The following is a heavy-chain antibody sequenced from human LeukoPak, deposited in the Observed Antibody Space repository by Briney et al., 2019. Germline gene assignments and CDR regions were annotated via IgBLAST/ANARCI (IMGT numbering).Heavy chain of an antibody. CDR2: INHSGSA. J-gene: IGHJ4*02. Sequence: SETLSLTCGVYGGPFSGYYWSWIRQSPGRGLEWIGEINHSGSANYNPSLKSRVTISVDTSNNQLSLNLRSVTAADTAVYFCARDIAKARGMAHFDYWGQGTLVTVSS. CDR1: GGPFSGYY. CDR3: ARDIAKARGMAHFDY. D-gene: IGHD5-18*01. V-gene: IGHV4-34*01.